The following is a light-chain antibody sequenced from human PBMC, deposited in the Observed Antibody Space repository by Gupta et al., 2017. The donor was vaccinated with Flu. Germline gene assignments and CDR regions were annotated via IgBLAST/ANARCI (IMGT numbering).Light chain of an antibody. J-gene: IGKJ2*01. CDR2: HGS. Sequence: VLTQSPASLPVTLGQPASLSCRSSQSLVYSGVVTDLKWFQQRPGQAPRRLIYHGSNRDSGVPDRFSGSGSGSDFTLRISRVEAEDFGVYYCMQHTGWPPYTFGQGTKVEIK. CDR3: MQHTGWPPYT. V-gene: IGKV2-30*01. CDR1: QSLVYSGVVTD.